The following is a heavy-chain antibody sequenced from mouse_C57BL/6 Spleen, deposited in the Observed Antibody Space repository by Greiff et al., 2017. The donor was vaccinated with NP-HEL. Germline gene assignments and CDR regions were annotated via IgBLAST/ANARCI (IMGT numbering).Heavy chain of an antibody. CDR3: ARWGTAQNFDY. CDR1: GYTFTSYW. D-gene: IGHD3-2*02. Sequence: QVQLKQPGAELVRPGSSVKLSCKASGYTFTSYWMHWVKQRPIQGLEWIGNIDPSDSETHYNQKFKDKATLTVDKSSSTAYMQLSSLTSEDSAVYYCARWGTAQNFDYWGQGTTLTVSS. J-gene: IGHJ2*01. V-gene: IGHV1-52*01. CDR2: IDPSDSET.